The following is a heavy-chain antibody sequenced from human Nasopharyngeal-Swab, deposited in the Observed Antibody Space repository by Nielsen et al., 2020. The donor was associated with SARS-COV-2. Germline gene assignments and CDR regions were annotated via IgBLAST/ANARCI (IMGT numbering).Heavy chain of an antibody. V-gene: IGHV3-74*01. J-gene: IGHJ4*02. CDR1: GFTFSSYW. D-gene: IGHD7-27*01. Sequence: GESLKISCAASGFTFSSYWMHWVRQAPGKGLVWVSRINSDGSSTSYADSVKGRFTISRDNSKNTLYLQMNSLRAEDTAVYFCARDPEITGGMPTISYFDHWGQGTLVSVSS. CDR2: INSDGSST. CDR3: ARDPEITGGMPTISYFDH.